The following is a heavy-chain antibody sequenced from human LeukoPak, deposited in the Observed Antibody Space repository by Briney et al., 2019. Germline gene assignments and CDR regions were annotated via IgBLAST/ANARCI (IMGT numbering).Heavy chain of an antibody. CDR1: GGSISSGGYY. J-gene: IGHJ4*02. CDR2: IYYSGST. CDR3: ARGYYDSSGYYYEGYYFDY. V-gene: IGHV4-31*03. D-gene: IGHD3-22*01. Sequence: SETLSLTCTVSGGSISSGGYYWSWIRQHPGKGLEWIGYIYYSGSTYYNPSLKSRVTISVDTSKNQFSLKLSSVTAADTAVYYCARGYYDSSGYYYEGYYFDYWGQGTLVTVSS.